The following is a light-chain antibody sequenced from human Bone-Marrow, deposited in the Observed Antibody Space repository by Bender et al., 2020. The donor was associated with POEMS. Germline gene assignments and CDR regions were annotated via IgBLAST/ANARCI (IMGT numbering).Light chain of an antibody. CDR2: DVS. CDR3: SSFTTTNTRYV. J-gene: IGLJ1*01. Sequence: QSALTQPASVSGSPGQSITISCTGTSSDIGAFNYVSWYQQHPGKAPKVMIYDVSDRPSGVSNSFSGSKSGNSAFLTISGLQAEDEADYYCSSFTTTNTRYVFGGGTKVTVL. CDR1: SSDIGAFNY. V-gene: IGLV2-14*03.